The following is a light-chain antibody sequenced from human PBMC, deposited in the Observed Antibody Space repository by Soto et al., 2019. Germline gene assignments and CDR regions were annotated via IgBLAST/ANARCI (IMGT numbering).Light chain of an antibody. CDR2: DAS. J-gene: IGKJ4*01. CDR1: QNISNY. CDR3: QQYDTLPLT. Sequence: DIQMTQSPSSLSASVGDRVTITCQASQNISNYFNWYQQKPGKAPKLLIYDASNLETGVPSRFSGSGSGTDFTFTISSQQPEDIVKYYCQQYDTLPLTFGGGTKVEIK. V-gene: IGKV1-33*01.